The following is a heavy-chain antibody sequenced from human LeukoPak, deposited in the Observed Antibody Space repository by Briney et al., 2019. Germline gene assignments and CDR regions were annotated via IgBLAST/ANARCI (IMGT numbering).Heavy chain of an antibody. CDR1: GFDFSTCW. D-gene: IGHD1-26*01. CDR3: ARVNSGTEYYFDY. V-gene: IGHV3-7*01. Sequence: GGSLRLSCAASGFDFSTCWMSWVRQAPGKGLEWVANIKEDGSEKNYVGSVTGRFTISRDNAKNSLYLQMNSLRAGDTAVYYCARVNSGTEYYFDYWGQGTLVTVSS. CDR2: IKEDGSEK. J-gene: IGHJ4*02.